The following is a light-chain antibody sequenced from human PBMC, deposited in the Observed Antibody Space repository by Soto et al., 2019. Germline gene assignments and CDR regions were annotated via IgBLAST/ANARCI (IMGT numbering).Light chain of an antibody. Sequence: EIVLTQSPATLSLSPGERATLSSRASQRVSSYLTCYQQKPGQAPRLLIYDASNRATGIPARFSASGSGTDFTLTISSLEPEDFAVYYCQQRSNWPLTFGGGTKVEIK. J-gene: IGKJ4*01. CDR1: QRVSSY. V-gene: IGKV3-11*01. CDR2: DAS. CDR3: QQRSNWPLT.